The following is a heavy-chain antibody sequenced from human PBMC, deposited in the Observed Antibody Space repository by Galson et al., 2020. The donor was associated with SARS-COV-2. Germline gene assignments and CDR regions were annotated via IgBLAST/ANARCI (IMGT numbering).Heavy chain of an antibody. Sequence: SETLSLTCTLTSYSITRGSYWGCIRQSPGKGLEWLGTISDNGDTHYNPSLRSRVALSLDTSKNQFFLSLTSVTAADTAVYYCVRRGALGYWFDPWAREPWSPSPQ. CDR3: VRRGALGYWFDP. CDR1: SYSITRGSY. J-gene: IGHJ5*02. V-gene: IGHV4-38-2*02. CDR2: ISDNGDT. D-gene: IGHD2-15*01.